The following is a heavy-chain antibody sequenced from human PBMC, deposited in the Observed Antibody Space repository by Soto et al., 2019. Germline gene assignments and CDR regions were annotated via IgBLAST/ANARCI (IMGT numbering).Heavy chain of an antibody. CDR1: GFTFSSYG. V-gene: IGHV3-30*18. CDR3: AKDLALEPLYYYYYYMDV. Sequence: QVQLVESGGGVVQPGRSLRLSCAASGFTFSSYGMHWVRQAPGKGLEWVAVISYDGSNKYYADSVKGRFTISRDNSKNTLYLQMNSLRAEDTAVYYCAKDLALEPLYYYYYYMDVWGKGTTVTVSS. J-gene: IGHJ6*03. D-gene: IGHD1-1*01. CDR2: ISYDGSNK.